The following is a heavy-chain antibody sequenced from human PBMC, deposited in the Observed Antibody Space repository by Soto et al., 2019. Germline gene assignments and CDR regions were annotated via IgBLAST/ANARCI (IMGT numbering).Heavy chain of an antibody. CDR2: IYWDDDK. Sequence: QITLKESGPTLVKPTQTLTLTCTFSGFSLSTTGVGVGWIRQPPGKALEWLALIYWDDDKRYSPSLKSRLTNPQETSKNQVVLTMAHIGPVDTATYYRAPRRVAARRGEYFDYWGQGTLVTVSS. D-gene: IGHD6-6*01. CDR1: GFSLSTTGVG. CDR3: APRRVAARRGEYFDY. V-gene: IGHV2-5*02. J-gene: IGHJ4*02.